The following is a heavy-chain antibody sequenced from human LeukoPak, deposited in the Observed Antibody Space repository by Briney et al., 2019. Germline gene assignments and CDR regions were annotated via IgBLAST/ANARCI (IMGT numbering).Heavy chain of an antibody. V-gene: IGHV3-9*03. CDR3: ARSKILEWNPDY. CDR1: GFTFDDYA. CDR2: ISWNSGSI. D-gene: IGHD3-3*01. J-gene: IGHJ4*02. Sequence: AGGSLRLSCAASGFTFDDYAMHWVRQAPGKGLEWVSGISWNSGSIGYADSVKGRFTISRDNAKNSLYLQMNSLRAEDMALYYCARSKILEWNPDYWGQGTLVTVSS.